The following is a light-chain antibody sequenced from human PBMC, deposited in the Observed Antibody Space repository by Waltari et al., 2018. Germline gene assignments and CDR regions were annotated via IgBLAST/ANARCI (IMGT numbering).Light chain of an antibody. CDR1: NLGDKF. CDR3: QAWDSSTVV. V-gene: IGLV3-1*01. Sequence: SYELTQSSSVYVSPGQSATITCTGDNLGDKFCNWYQQRPGQAPVLVIHQNTKRPSGIPERVSGSNSGNTATLTISETQPLDEADYYCQAWDSSTVVFGGGTKLTVL. J-gene: IGLJ3*02. CDR2: QNT.